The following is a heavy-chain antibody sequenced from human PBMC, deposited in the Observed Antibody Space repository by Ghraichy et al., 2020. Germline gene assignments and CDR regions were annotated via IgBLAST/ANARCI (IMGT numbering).Heavy chain of an antibody. Sequence: GKSLNISCAASGFTFSDYWMSWVRQAPGKGLEWVANIKQDGSETKYVDSVKGRFTISRDNAKNSLYLQMNSLRAEDTAAYYCATMKWGGPFDYWGQGTLVTVSS. CDR3: ATMKWGGPFDY. J-gene: IGHJ4*02. CDR2: IKQDGSET. V-gene: IGHV3-7*03. D-gene: IGHD1-26*01. CDR1: GFTFSDYW.